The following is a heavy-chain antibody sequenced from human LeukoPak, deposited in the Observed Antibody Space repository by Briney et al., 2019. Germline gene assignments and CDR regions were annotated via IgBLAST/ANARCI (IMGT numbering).Heavy chain of an antibody. Sequence: PGGSLRLSCAASGFTFSHYGMHWVRQAPGKGLEWVTFIRYDGNEKFYTDSVKGRFTVSRDNSKNTLYLQMNSLRTEDTAVYYCTTKGYTYASYWGQGTLVTVSS. V-gene: IGHV3-30*02. CDR1: GFTFSHYG. D-gene: IGHD5-18*01. J-gene: IGHJ4*02. CDR3: TTKGYTYASY. CDR2: IRYDGNEK.